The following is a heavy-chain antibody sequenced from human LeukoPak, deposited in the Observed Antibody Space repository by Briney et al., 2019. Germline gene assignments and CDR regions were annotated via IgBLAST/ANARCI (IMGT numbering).Heavy chain of an antibody. J-gene: IGHJ4*02. D-gene: IGHD2-15*01. CDR2: IRYDGSNK. CDR1: GFTFSSYG. Sequence: GGSLRLSCAASGFTFSSYGMHWVRQAPGKGLEGVAFIRYDGSNKYYADSVKGRFTISRDNSKNTLYLQMNSLRAEDTAVYYCAKAPGYCSGGSCYSRHYFDYWGQGTLVTVSS. V-gene: IGHV3-30*02. CDR3: AKAPGYCSGGSCYSRHYFDY.